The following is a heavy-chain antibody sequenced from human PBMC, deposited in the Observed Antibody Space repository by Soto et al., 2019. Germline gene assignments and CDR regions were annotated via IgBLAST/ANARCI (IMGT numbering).Heavy chain of an antibody. V-gene: IGHV5-51*01. CDR3: ARQGTSRGSDYAAFDF. CDR1: GYTFTNYW. J-gene: IGHJ4*02. Sequence: PGESLKIFCEASGYTFTNYWIGWVRQMPGTGLEWMGVIYPGASDIRYSPSFEGHVTISADKSTNTAYLQWSSLEAADTAIYYGARQGTSRGSDYAAFDFWGPGTLVTVSS. D-gene: IGHD3-10*01. CDR2: IYPGASDI.